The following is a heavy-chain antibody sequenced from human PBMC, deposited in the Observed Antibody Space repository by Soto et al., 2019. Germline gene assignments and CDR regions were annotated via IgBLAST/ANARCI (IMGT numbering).Heavy chain of an antibody. CDR2: IIPIFGIA. CDR3: RGGEGETATENV. J-gene: IGHJ6*02. V-gene: IGHV1-69*01. D-gene: IGHD3-16*01. Sequence: QVQLVQSGAEVKKPGSSVKVSCKASGGTLLSYTISWVRQAPGQGLEWMGGIIPIFGIANYAQKFQGRVTITAAEWTGVAYMELSSLRSEATAVYYCRGGEGETATENVWGEGTTVTVSS. CDR1: GGTLLSYT.